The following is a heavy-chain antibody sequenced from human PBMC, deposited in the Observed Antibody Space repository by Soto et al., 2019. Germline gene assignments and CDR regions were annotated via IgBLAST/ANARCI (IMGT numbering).Heavy chain of an antibody. CDR1: GFTFSSFG. CDR2: IWYDGSDK. CDR3: ARASYSDAAGGENGMDF. D-gene: IGHD3-16*01. J-gene: IGHJ6*04. V-gene: IGHV3-33*01. Sequence: QVQLVESGGGVVQPGRSLRLSCAASGFTFSSFGMHWVRQAPGTGLEWVAVIWYDGSDKSYVDSVKGRFTVSRDNSRNTRYPQRNSRRGEDTAVYYGARASYSDAAGGENGMDFWGKGTTVTFSS.